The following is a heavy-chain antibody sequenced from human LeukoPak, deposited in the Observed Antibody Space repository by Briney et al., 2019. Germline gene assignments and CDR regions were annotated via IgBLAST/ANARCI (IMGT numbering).Heavy chain of an antibody. CDR3: ARGTGFYDSSGHYYWGYFDS. CDR2: IYYSGTT. CDR1: GGSIGSHY. Sequence: PSETLSLTCTVSGGSIGSHYWSWFRQTSGERPEWIAFIYYSGTTNYNPSIKGRVTISIDSSKNQFSLKLSSVTAADTAIYYCARGTGFYDSSGHYYWGYFDSWGQGTLVPVSS. J-gene: IGHJ4*02. D-gene: IGHD3-22*01. V-gene: IGHV4-59*11.